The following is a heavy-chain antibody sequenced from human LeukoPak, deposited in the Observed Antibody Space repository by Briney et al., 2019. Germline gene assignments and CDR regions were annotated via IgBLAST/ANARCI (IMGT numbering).Heavy chain of an antibody. J-gene: IGHJ4*02. Sequence: GGPLRLSCAASGFTFSSYAMSWVRQAPGKGLEWVSAISGSGGSTYYADSVKGRFTISRDNSKNTLYLQMNSLRAEDTAVYYCAKLGSEREHKWLRGQGPFDYWGQGTLVTVSS. CDR3: AKLGSEREHKWLRGQGPFDY. CDR2: ISGSGGST. D-gene: IGHD3-22*01. V-gene: IGHV3-23*01. CDR1: GFTFSSYA.